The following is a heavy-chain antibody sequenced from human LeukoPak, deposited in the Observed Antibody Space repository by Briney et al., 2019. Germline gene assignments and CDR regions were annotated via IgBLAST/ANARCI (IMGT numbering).Heavy chain of an antibody. Sequence: SGPTLVNPPQPLTLTCTFSGFSLSTTGVAVAWIRQPPGKALEWLAVTYWNNDKSYSPSLKSRLTITKDTSKNQVVLIMANMDPVDTGTYYCAHKGRGSGSYTMWGQGTLVTVSS. J-gene: IGHJ4*02. V-gene: IGHV2-5*01. D-gene: IGHD3-10*01. CDR1: GFSLSTTGVA. CDR2: TYWNNDK. CDR3: AHKGRGSGSYTM.